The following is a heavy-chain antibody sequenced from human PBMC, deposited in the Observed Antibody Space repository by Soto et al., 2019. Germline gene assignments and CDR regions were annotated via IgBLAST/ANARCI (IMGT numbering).Heavy chain of an antibody. CDR2: INPNSGGT. V-gene: IGHV1-2*02. J-gene: IGHJ6*02. D-gene: IGHD2-2*01. Sequence: ASVKVSCKASGYTFTGYYMHWVRQAPGQGLEWMGWINPNSGGTNYAQKFQGRVTMTRDTSISTAYMELSRLRSDDTAVYYCARDQVVVLPAAISYGLDVWGQGTTVTVSS. CDR1: GYTFTGYY. CDR3: ARDQVVVLPAAISYGLDV.